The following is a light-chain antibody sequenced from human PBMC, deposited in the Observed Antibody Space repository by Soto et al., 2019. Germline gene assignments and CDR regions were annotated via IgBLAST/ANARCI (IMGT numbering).Light chain of an antibody. CDR1: QSVSSSY. J-gene: IGKJ5*01. V-gene: IGKV3-20*01. Sequence: EIVLTQSPGALSLSPGERATLSCRASQSVSSSYLAWYQQKPGQAPRLLTFGASTRATGIPDRFSGSGSGTDFTLTISRLEPEDFAVYYCQQYSTSPTFGEGTRLEIK. CDR2: GAS. CDR3: QQYSTSPT.